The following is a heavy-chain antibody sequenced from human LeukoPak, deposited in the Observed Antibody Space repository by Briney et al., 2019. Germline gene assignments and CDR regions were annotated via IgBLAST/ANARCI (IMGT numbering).Heavy chain of an antibody. D-gene: IGHD6-19*01. Sequence: GGSLRLSCAASGFTFSSYSMNWVRQAPGKGLEWVSYISSSSSTIYYADSVKGRFTISRDNAKNSLYLQMNSLRAEDTAVYYCAREPYSSGWYNFDYWGQGTLVTVSS. CDR3: AREPYSSGWYNFDY. V-gene: IGHV3-48*04. CDR1: GFTFSSYS. CDR2: ISSSSSTI. J-gene: IGHJ4*02.